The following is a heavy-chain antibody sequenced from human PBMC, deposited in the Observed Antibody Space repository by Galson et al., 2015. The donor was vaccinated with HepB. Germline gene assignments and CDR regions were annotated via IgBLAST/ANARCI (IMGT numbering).Heavy chain of an antibody. CDR2: ISSSSSYI. V-gene: IGHV3-21*01. CDR1: GFTFSSYS. Sequence: SLRLSCAASGFTFSSYSMNWVRQAPRKGLEWVSSISSSSSYIYYADSVKGRFTISRDNAKNSLYLQMNSLRAEDTAVYYCARRDITYYYGSGRAMTRLGAFDIWGQGTMVTVSS. D-gene: IGHD3-10*01. CDR3: ARRDITYYYGSGRAMTRLGAFDI. J-gene: IGHJ3*02.